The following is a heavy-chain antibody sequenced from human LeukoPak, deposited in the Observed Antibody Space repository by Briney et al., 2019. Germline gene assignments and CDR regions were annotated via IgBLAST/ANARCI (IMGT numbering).Heavy chain of an antibody. CDR1: GYTFTSYD. Sequence: GASVTVSCKASGYTFTSYDINWVRQAPGQGLEWMGWMNPNSGNTGYAQKFQGRVTMTRNTSISTAYMELSSLRSEDTAVYYCASGDMITFGGVDPWGQGTLVTVSS. CDR3: ASGDMITFGGVDP. CDR2: MNPNSGNT. V-gene: IGHV1-8*01. D-gene: IGHD3-16*01. J-gene: IGHJ5*02.